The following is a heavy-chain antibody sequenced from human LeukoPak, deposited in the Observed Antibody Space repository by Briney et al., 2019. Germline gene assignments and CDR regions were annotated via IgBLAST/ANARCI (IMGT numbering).Heavy chain of an antibody. CDR3: ARDPSRGERGAFDI. V-gene: IGHV4-39*07. CDR1: GDSISSNSYY. J-gene: IGHJ3*02. CDR2: IYFSGST. Sequence: SETLSLTCTVSGDSISSNSYYWGWIRQPPGKGLEWIGSIYFSGSTYYNPSLKSRVTISVDTSKNQFSLKLSSVTAADTAMYYCARDPSRGERGAFDIWGQGTMVTVSS. D-gene: IGHD2-2*01.